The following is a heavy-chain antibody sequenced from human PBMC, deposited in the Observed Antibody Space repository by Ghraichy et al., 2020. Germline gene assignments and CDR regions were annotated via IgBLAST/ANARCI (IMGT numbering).Heavy chain of an antibody. CDR1: GGTFSSYA. V-gene: IGHV1-69*13. CDR3: ARALDGYNDFDY. J-gene: IGHJ4*02. Sequence: SVKVSCKASGGTFSSYAISWVRQAPGQGLEWMGGIIPIFGTANYAQKFQGRVTITADESTSTAYMELSSLRSEDTAVYYCARALDGYNDFDYWGQGTLVTVSS. D-gene: IGHD5-24*01. CDR2: IIPIFGTA.